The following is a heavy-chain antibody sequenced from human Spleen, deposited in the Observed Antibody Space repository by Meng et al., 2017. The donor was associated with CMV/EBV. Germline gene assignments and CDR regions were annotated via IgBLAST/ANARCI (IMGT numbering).Heavy chain of an antibody. J-gene: IGHJ6*02. CDR2: ISSSSATI. CDR1: GFTLSSYS. CDR3: ARDLLEPYYYYYGMDV. D-gene: IGHD3-3*01. Sequence: SCAASGFTLSSYSMNWVRQAPGKGLEWVSYISSSSATIYYADSVKGRFTVSRDNAKNSLYLEMNSLRAEDTAVYYCARDLLEPYYYYYGMDVWGQGTTVTVSS. V-gene: IGHV3-48*04.